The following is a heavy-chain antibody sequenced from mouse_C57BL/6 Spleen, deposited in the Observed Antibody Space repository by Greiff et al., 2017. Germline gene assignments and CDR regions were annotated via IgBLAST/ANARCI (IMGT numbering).Heavy chain of an antibody. J-gene: IGHJ3*01. V-gene: IGHV1-15*01. D-gene: IGHD1-1*02. CDR1: GYTFTDYE. CDR3: TRWGGGDPSSSFAY. CDR2: IDPETGGT. Sequence: VQLQQSGAELVRPGASVTLSCKASGYTFTDYEMHWVKQTPVHGLEWIGAIDPETGGTAYNQKFKGKAILTADKSSSTAYMQLRSLTSEDSAVYYCTRWGGGDPSSSFAYWGQGILVTVSA.